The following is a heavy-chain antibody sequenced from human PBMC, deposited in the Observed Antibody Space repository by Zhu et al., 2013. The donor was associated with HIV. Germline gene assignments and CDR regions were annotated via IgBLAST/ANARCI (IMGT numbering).Heavy chain of an antibody. CDR2: IIPIFGTA. D-gene: IGHD6-6*01. CDR1: GGTFSSYA. Sequence: QVQLVQSGAEVKKPGSSVKVSCKASGGTFSSYAISWVRQAPGQGLEWMGGIIPIFGTANYAQKFQGRVTITADESTSTAYMELSSLRSEDTAVYYCARPDPAPGIAARVTGGAFDIWGQGTMVTVSS. J-gene: IGHJ3*02. V-gene: IGHV1-69*01. CDR3: ARPDPAPGIAARVTGGAFDI.